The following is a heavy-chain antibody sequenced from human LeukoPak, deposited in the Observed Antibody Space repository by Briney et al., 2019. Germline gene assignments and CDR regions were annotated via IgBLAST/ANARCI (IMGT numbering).Heavy chain of an antibody. CDR1: GFTFSSYG. CDR2: IRYDGSNK. Sequence: PGGSLRLSCAASGFTFSSYGTHWVRQAPGKGLEWVAFIRYDGSNKYYADSVKGRFTISRDNSKNTLYLQMNSLRAEDTAVYYCAKVPYCSSTSCYTPFDYWGQGTLVTVSS. CDR3: AKVPYCSSTSCYTPFDY. J-gene: IGHJ4*02. D-gene: IGHD2-2*02. V-gene: IGHV3-30*02.